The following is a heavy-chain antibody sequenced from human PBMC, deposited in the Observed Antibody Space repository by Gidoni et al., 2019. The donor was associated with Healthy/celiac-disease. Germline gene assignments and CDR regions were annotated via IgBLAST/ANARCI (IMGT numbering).Heavy chain of an antibody. D-gene: IGHD2-2*01. CDR2: INHSGST. J-gene: IGHJ5*02. CDR3: AGDIVVVPAVTKGGSGKSTNWFDP. Sequence: GLEWIGEINHSGSTNYNPSLKSRVTISVDTSKNQFSLKLSSVTAADTAVYYCAGDIVVVPAVTKGGSGKSTNWFDPWGQGTLVTVSS. V-gene: IGHV4-34*01.